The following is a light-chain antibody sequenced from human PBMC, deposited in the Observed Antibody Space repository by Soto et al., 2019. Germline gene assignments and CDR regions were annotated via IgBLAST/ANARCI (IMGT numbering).Light chain of an antibody. CDR2: DAS. CDR1: QSVSSTY. Sequence: EIVLPQSPGTLSLSPGERATLSCRASQSVSSTYLAWYQQKPGQPPRLLIFDASNRATGIPDRFSGSGSGTEFTLTISSLEPEDFAVYYCQQYGRSPPSWTFGQGTKVEIK. V-gene: IGKV3-20*01. J-gene: IGKJ1*01. CDR3: QQYGRSPPSWT.